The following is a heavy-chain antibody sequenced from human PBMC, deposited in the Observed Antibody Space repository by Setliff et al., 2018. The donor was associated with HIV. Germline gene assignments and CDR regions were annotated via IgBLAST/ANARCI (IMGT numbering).Heavy chain of an antibody. CDR1: GYSISTAYY. Sequence: NLPETLSLTCAVSGYSISTAYYWGWIRQPPGKGLEWIGSVYHSGTTYYNPSLKSRVTISVDMSNNQFSLKVTSVTAADTAVYYCMRGRSITIFGVAYFDFWGQGTQVTVSS. D-gene: IGHD3-3*01. CDR3: MRGRSITIFGVAYFDF. V-gene: IGHV4-38-2*01. CDR2: VYHSGTT. J-gene: IGHJ4*02.